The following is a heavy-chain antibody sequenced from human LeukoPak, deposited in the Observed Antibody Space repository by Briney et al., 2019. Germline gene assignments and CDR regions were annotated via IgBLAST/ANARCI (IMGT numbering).Heavy chain of an antibody. Sequence: PGGSLRLSCAASGFTFDDYAMHWVRQAPGKGLEWVSGISWNSGSIGYADSVKGRFTISRDNAKNSLYLQMNSLRAEDTALYYRAKSPKRETLNFDYWGQGTLVTVSS. CDR3: AKSPKRETLNFDY. CDR1: GFTFDDYA. V-gene: IGHV3-9*01. J-gene: IGHJ4*02. D-gene: IGHD5-24*01. CDR2: ISWNSGSI.